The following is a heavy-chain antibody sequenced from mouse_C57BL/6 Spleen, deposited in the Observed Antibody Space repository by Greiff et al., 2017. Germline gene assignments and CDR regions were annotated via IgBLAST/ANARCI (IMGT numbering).Heavy chain of an antibody. D-gene: IGHD1-1*02. CDR3: ARRGGNLFDY. CDR1: GYAFSSSW. J-gene: IGHJ2*01. Sequence: VNVVESGPELVKPGASVKISCKASGYAFSSSWMNWVKQRPGKGLEWIGRIYPGDGDTNYNGKFKGKATLTADKSSSTAYMQLSSLTSEDSAVYFCARRGGNLFDYWGQGTTLTVSS. V-gene: IGHV1-82*01. CDR2: IYPGDGDT.